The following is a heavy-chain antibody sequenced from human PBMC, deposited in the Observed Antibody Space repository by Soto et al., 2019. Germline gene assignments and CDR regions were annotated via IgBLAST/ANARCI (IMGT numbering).Heavy chain of an antibody. CDR1: GGSISSYY. V-gene: IGHV4-59*08. CDR2: IYHSGNT. J-gene: IGHJ4*02. CDR3: AKQRAGNSFRYFDY. D-gene: IGHD6-19*01. Sequence: PSETLSLTCTVSGGSISSYYWSWIRQRPGKGLEWIGYIYHSGNTNYNPSLKSRVTISLDTSKNQFSLKLSSVTAADTAVYYCAKQRAGNSFRYFDYWGQGTLVTVSS.